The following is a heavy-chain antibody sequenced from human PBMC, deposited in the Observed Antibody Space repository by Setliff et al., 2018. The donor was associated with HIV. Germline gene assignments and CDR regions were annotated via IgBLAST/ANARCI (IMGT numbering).Heavy chain of an antibody. V-gene: IGHV1-18*01. J-gene: IGHJ6*03. CDR1: GYTFTSYG. CDR3: ARRGDSYGLDPIYYYYYYMDV. D-gene: IGHD5-18*01. CDR2: IAPFNGNT. Sequence: ASVKVSCKASGYTFTSYGISWVRQAPGQGLEWMGWIAPFNGNTNYAQKLQGRVTMTTDTSTSTAYMELRSLRSDDTAVYYCARRGDSYGLDPIYYYYYYMDVWGKGTTVTVSS.